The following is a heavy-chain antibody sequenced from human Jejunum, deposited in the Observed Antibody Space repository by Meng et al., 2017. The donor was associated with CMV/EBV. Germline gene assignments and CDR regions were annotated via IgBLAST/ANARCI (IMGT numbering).Heavy chain of an antibody. CDR3: AREIINLDRMDV. V-gene: IGHV1-8*01. CDR1: GYTLSSYD. J-gene: IGHJ6*02. CDR2: INPSNGNS. Sequence: ASGYTLSSYDINWVRQASGQGLEWMGGINPSNGNSGYAQKFQGRVTMTRNISINTAYMELSDLTSADTGVYYCAREIINLDRMDVWGQGTTVTVSS.